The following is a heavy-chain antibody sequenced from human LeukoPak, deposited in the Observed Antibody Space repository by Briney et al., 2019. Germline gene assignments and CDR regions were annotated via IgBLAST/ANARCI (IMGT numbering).Heavy chain of an antibody. V-gene: IGHV1-69*13. Sequence: SVKVSCKASGGTFSSYAISWVRQAPGQGLEWMGGIILIFGTANYAQKFQGRVTITADESTSTAYMELSSLRSEDTAVYYCARSVRVQWFNRFDPWGQGTLVTVSS. J-gene: IGHJ5*02. CDR2: IILIFGTA. CDR1: GGTFSSYA. D-gene: IGHD3-22*01. CDR3: ARSVRVQWFNRFDP.